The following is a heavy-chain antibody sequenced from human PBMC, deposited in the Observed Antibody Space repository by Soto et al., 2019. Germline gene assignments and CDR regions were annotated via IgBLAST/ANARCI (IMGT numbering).Heavy chain of an antibody. V-gene: IGHV3-48*02. J-gene: IGHJ6*02. CDR2: ISSSSSTI. CDR1: GFTFSSYS. CDR3: AQGFGLRGYCYGYPQHYGMRV. D-gene: IGHD5-18*01. Sequence: GGYLRLSCAASGFTFSSYSMNWVRQAPGKGLEWVSYISSSSSTIYYADSVKGRFTISRDNAKNSLYLQMNSLRDEDTDVYYSAQGFGLRGYCYGYPQHYGMRVWGQGTTVTV.